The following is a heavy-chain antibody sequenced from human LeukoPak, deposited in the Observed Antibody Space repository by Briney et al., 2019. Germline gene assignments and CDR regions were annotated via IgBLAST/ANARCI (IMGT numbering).Heavy chain of an antibody. CDR3: ARGIWSRTVSSYYFDY. CDR2: INAGNGHT. CDR1: GYTFTNYA. V-gene: IGHV1-3*01. J-gene: IGHJ4*02. D-gene: IGHD3-3*01. Sequence: ASVKVSRKASGYTFTNYAMQWVRQAPGQRLEWMGWINAGNGHTRYSQRFQGRVTITRDTSASTVYMEVTSLRFEDTAVYYCARGIWSRTVSSYYFDYWGQGTLVTVSS.